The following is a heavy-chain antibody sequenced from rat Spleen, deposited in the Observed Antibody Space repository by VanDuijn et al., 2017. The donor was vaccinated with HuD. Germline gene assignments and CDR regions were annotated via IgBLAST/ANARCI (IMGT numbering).Heavy chain of an antibody. V-gene: IGHV5-27*01. CDR3: TTDTFYDGTYYPGGFDY. D-gene: IGHD1-12*02. CDR2: ISTGGDNT. CDR1: GFSFSYYY. Sequence: QLVESGGGLVQPGRSLKLSCAASGFSFSYYYMAWVRQAPTKGLEWVAYISTGGDNTYYRDSVKGRFTISRDNAKSTLYLQLDSLRSEDTATYYCTTDTFYDGTYYPGGFDYWGQGTLVTVSS. J-gene: IGHJ3*01.